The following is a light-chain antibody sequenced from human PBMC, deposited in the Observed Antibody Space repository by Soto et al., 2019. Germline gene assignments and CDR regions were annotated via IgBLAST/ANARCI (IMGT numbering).Light chain of an antibody. V-gene: IGLV2-23*01. J-gene: IGLJ2*01. Sequence: QSALTQPASVSGSPGQSITISCTYNLVSWYQQHPGKAPKLMIYEGNKRPSGVSNRFSGSKSGNSASLTISGLQAEDEADYFCCSYAGQRVVFGGGTKLTVL. CDR3: CSYAGQRVV. CDR1: YNL. CDR2: EGN.